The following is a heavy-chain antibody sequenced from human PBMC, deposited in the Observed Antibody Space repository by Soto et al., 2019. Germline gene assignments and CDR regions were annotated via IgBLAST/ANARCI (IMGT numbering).Heavy chain of an antibody. CDR3: ARGAYQLPMTYYYYYYMDV. Sequence: GGSLRLSCAASGFTFSSYAMSWVRQAPGKGLEWVSAISGSGGSTYYADSVKGRFTISRDNAKNSLYLQMNSLRAEDTAVYYCARGAYQLPMTYYYYYYMDVWGKGTTVTVSS. V-gene: IGHV3-23*01. CDR2: ISGSGGST. CDR1: GFTFSSYA. J-gene: IGHJ6*03. D-gene: IGHD2-2*01.